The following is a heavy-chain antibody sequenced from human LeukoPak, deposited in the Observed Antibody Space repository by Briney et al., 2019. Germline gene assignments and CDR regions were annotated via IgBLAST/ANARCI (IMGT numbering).Heavy chain of an antibody. CDR1: GFTVSSNY. CDR3: ASQYSSSWYGAFDI. CDR2: IYSGGST. J-gene: IGHJ3*02. Sequence: GGSLRLSCAASGFTVSSNYMSWVRQAPGKGLEWVSVIYSGGSTYYADSVKGRFTISRDNSKNTLYLQMNSLRAEDTAVYYCASQYSSSWYGAFDIWGQGTMGTASS. V-gene: IGHV3-66*04. D-gene: IGHD6-13*01.